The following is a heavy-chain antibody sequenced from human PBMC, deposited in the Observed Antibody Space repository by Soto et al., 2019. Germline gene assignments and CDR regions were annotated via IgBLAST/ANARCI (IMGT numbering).Heavy chain of an antibody. V-gene: IGHV1-2*02. CDR1: GYTLTGYY. J-gene: IGHJ6*02. D-gene: IGHD4-17*01. CDR2: INPNSGGT. Sequence: GASVKVSCKASGYTLTGYYMHWVRQAPGQGLEWMGWINPNSGGTNYAQKFQGRVTMTRDTSISTAYMELSRLRSDDTAVYYCAKNVDNPGNDYGDYGEAYYYYYGMDVWGQGTTVTVSS. CDR3: AKNVDNPGNDYGDYGEAYYYYYGMDV.